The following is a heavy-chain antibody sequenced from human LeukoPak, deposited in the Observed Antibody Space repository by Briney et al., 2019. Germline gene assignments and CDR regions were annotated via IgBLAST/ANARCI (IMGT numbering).Heavy chain of an antibody. V-gene: IGHV1-8*01. D-gene: IGHD3-16*01. Sequence: ASVKVSCKASGYTFTSYDINWVRQATGQGLEWMGWMNPNSGNTGYEQKFQGRVTMTRNTYINTDYMELSSLRSEDTAVYYCARGSLGTEGAFDIWGQGTMVTVSS. J-gene: IGHJ3*02. CDR1: GYTFTSYD. CDR3: ARGSLGTEGAFDI. CDR2: MNPNSGNT.